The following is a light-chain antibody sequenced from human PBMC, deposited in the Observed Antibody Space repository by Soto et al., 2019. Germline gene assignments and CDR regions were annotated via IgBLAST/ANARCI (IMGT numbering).Light chain of an antibody. CDR1: QSISIY. J-gene: IGKJ4*01. Sequence: DIQMTQSPSSLSASVGDRVTITCRASQSISIYLNWYQQKPGKAPKILIYGASSLQSGVPSRFSGSGSGTHFTLTISRLQPEDFATYHCQQSYSTPLTFGGGTKVEIK. V-gene: IGKV1-39*01. CDR3: QQSYSTPLT. CDR2: GAS.